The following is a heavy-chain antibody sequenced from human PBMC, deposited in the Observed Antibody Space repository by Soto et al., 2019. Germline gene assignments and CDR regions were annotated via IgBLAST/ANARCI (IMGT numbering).Heavy chain of an antibody. CDR2: ISESGGST. D-gene: IGHD6-13*01. CDR3: AKRSPYSSGWYSPIFDY. V-gene: IGHV3-23*01. CDR1: GFSFSDYA. Sequence: GGSLRLSCAASGFSFSDYAMSCVRQAPGKGLEWVSFISESGGSTHYADSVRGRFTVSRDNSKNSLSLRMNSLRDEDTAVYFCAKRSPYSSGWYSPIFDYWGQGALVTVSS. J-gene: IGHJ4*02.